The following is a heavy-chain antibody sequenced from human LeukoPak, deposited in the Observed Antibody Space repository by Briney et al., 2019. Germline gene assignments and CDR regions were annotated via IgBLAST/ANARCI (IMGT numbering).Heavy chain of an antibody. Sequence: GGSLRLSCAASGFTFSSYWMSWVRQAPGKGLEWVSSISSGGDYTYYADSVKDRFTISRDNSKNTLYLQMNSLRAEDTAVYYCAKIGVIGLWYFDLWGRGTLATVSS. J-gene: IGHJ2*01. D-gene: IGHD3-10*01. CDR3: AKIGVIGLWYFDL. V-gene: IGHV3-23*01. CDR1: GFTFSSYW. CDR2: ISSGGDYT.